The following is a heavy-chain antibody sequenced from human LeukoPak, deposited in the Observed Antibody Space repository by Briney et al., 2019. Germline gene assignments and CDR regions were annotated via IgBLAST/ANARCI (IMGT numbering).Heavy chain of an antibody. J-gene: IGHJ4*02. CDR1: GGSINGFY. D-gene: IGHD3-10*01. Sequence: SETLSLTCTVSGGSINGFYWSWIRQPPGRRLEWIGYISYSGSTYYRPSLKSRLTMSLDTSQNQFSLRRKSVTAADTAIYYCARHVISFGESYSQYSFDYWGQGSLVTVSS. CDR3: ARHVISFGESYSQYSFDY. CDR2: ISYSGST. V-gene: IGHV4-59*08.